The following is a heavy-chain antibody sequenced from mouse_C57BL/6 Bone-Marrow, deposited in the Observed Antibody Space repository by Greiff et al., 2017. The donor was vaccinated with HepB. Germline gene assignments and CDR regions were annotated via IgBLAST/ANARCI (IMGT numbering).Heavy chain of an antibody. D-gene: IGHD1-1*01. Sequence: EVKLVESGEGLVKPGGSLKLSCAASGFTFSSYAMSWVRQTPEKRLEWVAYISSGGDYIYYADTVKGRFTISRDNARNTLYLQRSSLKSEDTAMYYCTRVGDYGSRGGAMDYWGQGTSVTVSS. CDR2: ISSGGDYI. CDR3: TRVGDYGSRGGAMDY. V-gene: IGHV5-9-1*02. J-gene: IGHJ4*01. CDR1: GFTFSSYA.